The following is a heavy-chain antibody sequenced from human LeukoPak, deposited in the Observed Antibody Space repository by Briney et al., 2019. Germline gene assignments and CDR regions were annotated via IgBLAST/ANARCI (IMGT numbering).Heavy chain of an antibody. CDR3: AAELYGVYTDCCTFHI. CDR2: IIVGSGAT. D-gene: IGHD4-17*01. CDR1: GFTFSTSA. J-gene: IGHJ3*02. V-gene: IGHV1-58*01. Sequence: ASVKVSCKTSGFTFSTSAVQWVRQARGQPLEWIGWIIVGSGATNYAQSLRGRFTITRDMSTNTAYMELNSLGSEDSAVYYCAAELYGVYTDCCTFHIWGQGTMVTVSS.